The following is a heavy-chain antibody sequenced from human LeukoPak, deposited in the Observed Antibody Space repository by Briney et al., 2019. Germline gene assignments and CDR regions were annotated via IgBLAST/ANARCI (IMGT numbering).Heavy chain of an antibody. V-gene: IGHV4-39*01. CDR1: GGSISISSYF. CDR2: IYYSGST. D-gene: IGHD2-21*01. J-gene: IGHJ4*02. CDR3: GRSGLDADYSGFFDY. Sequence: PSETLSLTCTVSGGSISISSYFWGWIRQPPGKGLEWIGSIYYSGSTYHNPSLKSRVTISVDTSKNQFSLKVISVTAADTAVYYCGRSGLDADYSGFFDYWGQGNLVTVSS.